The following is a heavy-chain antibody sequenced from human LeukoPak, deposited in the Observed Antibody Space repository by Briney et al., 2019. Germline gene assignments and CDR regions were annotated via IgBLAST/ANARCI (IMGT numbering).Heavy chain of an antibody. V-gene: IGHV3-48*01. CDR3: ARVDNYPPYYYYYMDV. Sequence: GGSLRLSCAASGFTFSSYSMNWDRQAPGKGLEWVSYIDSSSSLIYYVDSVRGRFTISRDNAKNSLYLQMNSLRAEGTAVYYCARVDNYPPYYYYYMDVWGKGTTVTVSS. CDR1: GFTFSSYS. D-gene: IGHD1-1*01. J-gene: IGHJ6*03. CDR2: IDSSSSLI.